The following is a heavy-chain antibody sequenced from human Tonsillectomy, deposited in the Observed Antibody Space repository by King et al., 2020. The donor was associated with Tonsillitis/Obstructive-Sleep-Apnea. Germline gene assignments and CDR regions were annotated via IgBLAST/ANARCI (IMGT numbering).Heavy chain of an antibody. D-gene: IGHD5-18*01. CDR2: IYAGDSDT. CDR1: GYSFTNYW. CDR3: ARPRGYSYGSAVDY. J-gene: IGHJ4*02. V-gene: IGHV5-51*01. Sequence: QLVQSGAEVKKPGESLKISCKGSGYSFTNYWIGWVRQMPGKGLEWMGIIYAGDSDTRYSQSFKGQVTISADKSISTAYLQCSGLRASDTAMYYCARPRGYSYGSAVDYWGQGTLVTVSS.